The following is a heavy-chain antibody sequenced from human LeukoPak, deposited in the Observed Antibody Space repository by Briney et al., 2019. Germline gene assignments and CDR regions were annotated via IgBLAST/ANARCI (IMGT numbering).Heavy chain of an antibody. CDR1: GFTVSSNY. CDR3: ARVVLVVPAAIYRFAGGNWFDP. J-gene: IGHJ5*02. CDR2: IYNGGST. V-gene: IGHV3-66*01. Sequence: GGSLRLSCAASGFTVSSNYMSWVRQAPGKGLEWASVIYNGGSTYYADSVKGRFTISRDNSKNTLYLQMNSLRAEDTAVYYCARVVLVVPAAIYRFAGGNWFDPWGQGTLVTVSS. D-gene: IGHD2-2*02.